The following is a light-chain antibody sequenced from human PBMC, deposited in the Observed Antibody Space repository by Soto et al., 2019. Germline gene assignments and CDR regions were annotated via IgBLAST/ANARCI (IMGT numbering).Light chain of an antibody. CDR3: SAFTTDSTVI. Sequence: QSALTQPASVSGSPGQSITISCTGTNSDIDAYVFVSWYQQHPGKAPKLIIYEVSKRPSGVSNRFSGSKSGYTASLTISGLQAEDECHYYCSAFTTDSTVIFGGGTK. CDR1: NSDIDAYVF. J-gene: IGLJ2*01. V-gene: IGLV2-14*01. CDR2: EVS.